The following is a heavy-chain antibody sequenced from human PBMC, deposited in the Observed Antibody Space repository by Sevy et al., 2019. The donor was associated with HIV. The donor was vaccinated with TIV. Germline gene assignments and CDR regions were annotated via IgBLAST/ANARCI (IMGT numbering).Heavy chain of an antibody. V-gene: IGHV4-59*01. CDR3: ARDLGVDYWDY. D-gene: IGHD2-8*01. CDR2: IYYSGST. CDR1: GGSISSYY. Sequence: SETLSLTCTVSGGSISSYYWSWIRQPPGKGLEWIGYIYYSGSTNYNPSLKSRVTISVDTSKNQFSLKLSSVTAADTAVYYCARDLGVDYWDYWGQGTLVTVSS. J-gene: IGHJ4*02.